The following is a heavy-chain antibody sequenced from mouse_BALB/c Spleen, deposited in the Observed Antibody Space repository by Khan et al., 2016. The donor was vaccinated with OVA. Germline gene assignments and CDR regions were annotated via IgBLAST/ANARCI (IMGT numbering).Heavy chain of an antibody. D-gene: IGHD2-2*01. V-gene: IGHV5-9-3*01. CDR3: ARRLVDYYAMDD. CDR2: ISSGGHYT. J-gene: IGHJ4*01. Sequence: EVELVESGGGVVKPGGSLKLSCSASGFTFSSYAMSWVRQTPEKRLEWVATISSGGHYTFYPDSVKGRFTISRDNAKNTLYLQMSSLRSEDTAMYYCARRLVDYYAMDDWGQGTSVTVSS. CDR1: GFTFSSYA.